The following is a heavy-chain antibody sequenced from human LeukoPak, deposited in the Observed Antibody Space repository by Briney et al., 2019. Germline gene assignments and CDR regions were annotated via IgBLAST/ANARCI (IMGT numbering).Heavy chain of an antibody. D-gene: IGHD5-18*01. J-gene: IGHJ4*02. CDR3: AKDRVPRYSYARGYFDY. CDR1: GFTFSSYG. V-gene: IGHV3-30*18. CDR2: ISYDGSNK. Sequence: PGGSLRLSCAASGFTFSSYGMHWVRQAPGKGLEWVAVISYDGSNKYYADSVKGRFTISRDNSKNTLYLQMNSLRAEDTAVYYCAKDRVPRYSYARGYFDYWGQGTLVTVSS.